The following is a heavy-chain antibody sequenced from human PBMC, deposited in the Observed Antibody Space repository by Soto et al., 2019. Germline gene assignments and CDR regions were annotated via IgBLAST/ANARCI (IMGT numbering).Heavy chain of an antibody. D-gene: IGHD1-1*01. Sequence: ESLSLSCAASGFTFSSYAMSWVRQAPGKGLEWVSSISGSGGGTYYADSVKGRFTFSRDNSKNTLYLQMNSLRAEDTAVYYCAKFGMATTKRSPPYYIDYWGQGALVTVSS. V-gene: IGHV3-23*01. CDR2: ISGSGGGT. J-gene: IGHJ4*02. CDR1: GFTFSSYA. CDR3: AKFGMATTKRSPPYYIDY.